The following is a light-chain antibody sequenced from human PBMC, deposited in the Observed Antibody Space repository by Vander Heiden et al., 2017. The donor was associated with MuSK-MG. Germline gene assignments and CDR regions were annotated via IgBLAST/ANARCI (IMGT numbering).Light chain of an antibody. CDR1: SGAFAAYNY. J-gene: IGLJ3*02. CDR3: TSYTSSSLWA. Sequence: SALLQPASVSGSLGQSLTIPCTGTSGAFAAYNYLSWFQQHPDNAPKLMIYDVSNRPSGVSNRFAGTKSGNTASLTSSGLQAEDEADYYCTSYTSSSLWAFGGGTKLTVL. CDR2: DVS. V-gene: IGLV2-14*03.